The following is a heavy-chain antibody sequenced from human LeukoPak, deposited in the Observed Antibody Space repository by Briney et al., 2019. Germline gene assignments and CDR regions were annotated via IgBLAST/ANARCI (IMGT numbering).Heavy chain of an antibody. CDR1: GYTFSSFY. D-gene: IGHD3-22*01. CDR2: INPDSGGS. J-gene: IGHJ4*02. Sequence: ASVKVSCKTSGYTFSSFYMHWVRQAPGQGPEWMGWINPDSGGSEYGQKFQGRVTFTSDTSSTTIYMEVRSLKSDDTAVYYCARVTAYYYESSGIPDYWGQGTLVTVSS. CDR3: ARVTAYYYESSGIPDY. V-gene: IGHV1-2*02.